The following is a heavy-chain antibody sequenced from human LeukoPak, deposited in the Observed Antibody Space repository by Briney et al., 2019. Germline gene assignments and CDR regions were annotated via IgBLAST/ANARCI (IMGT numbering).Heavy chain of an antibody. V-gene: IGHV4-34*01. CDR2: INHSGST. CDR1: GGSFSGYY. CDR3: ARVVPAAIDYYYYMDV. J-gene: IGHJ6*03. D-gene: IGHD2-2*02. Sequence: SETLSLTCAVYGGSFSGYYWSWIRQPPGKGLEWIGEINHSGSTNYNPSLKSRVTISVDTSKNQFSLKLSSVTAADTAVYYCARVVPAAIDYYYYMDVWGKGTTVTVSS.